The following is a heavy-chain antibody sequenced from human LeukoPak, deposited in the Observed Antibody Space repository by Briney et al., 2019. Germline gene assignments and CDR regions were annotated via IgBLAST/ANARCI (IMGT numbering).Heavy chain of an antibody. CDR3: ARDGAPDAHCSSSSCAIR. Sequence: GGSLRLSCAASGFTFSTYWMNWVRQAPGKGLEWVANIKQDGSEKYYVDSVKGRFTISRDNAKNSLYLQMNSLRAEDTAVYYCARDGAPDAHCSSSSCAIRWGQGTLVTVSS. CDR1: GFTFSTYW. J-gene: IGHJ4*02. CDR2: IKQDGSEK. V-gene: IGHV3-7*01. D-gene: IGHD2-2*01.